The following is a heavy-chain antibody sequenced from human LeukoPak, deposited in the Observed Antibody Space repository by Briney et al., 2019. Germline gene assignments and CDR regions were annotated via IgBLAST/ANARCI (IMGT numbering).Heavy chain of an antibody. CDR2: ISWNSGSI. CDR3: AKDGGDGYNWDYFDY. V-gene: IGHV3-9*01. J-gene: IGHJ4*02. CDR1: GFTFDDYA. D-gene: IGHD5-24*01. Sequence: GGSLRLSCAASGFTFDDYAMHWVRQAPGKGLEWVSGISWNSGSIGYADSVKGRFTISRDNAKNSLYLQMNSLRAEDTALYYRAKDGGDGYNWDYFDYWGQGTLVTVSS.